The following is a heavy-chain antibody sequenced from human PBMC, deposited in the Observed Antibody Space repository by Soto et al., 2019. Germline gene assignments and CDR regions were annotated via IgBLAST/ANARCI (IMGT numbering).Heavy chain of an antibody. CDR3: AIRGSGWPYYYYYYSMDV. CDR1: GGSISSSNW. V-gene: IGHV4-4*02. Sequence: PSETLSLTCAVSGGSISSSNWWSWVRQPPGKGLEWIGEIYHSGSTNYNPSLKSRVTISVDKSKDQFSLKLSSVTAADTAVYYCAIRGSGWPYYYYYYSMDVWGQGTTVTVSS. D-gene: IGHD6-19*01. J-gene: IGHJ6*02. CDR2: IYHSGST.